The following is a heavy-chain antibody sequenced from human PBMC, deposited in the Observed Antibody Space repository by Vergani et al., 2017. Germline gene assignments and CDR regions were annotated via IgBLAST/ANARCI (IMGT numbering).Heavy chain of an antibody. CDR1: GGSFSGYY. V-gene: IGHV4-34*01. CDR3: ARLVATKQSWYFDL. D-gene: IGHD5-12*01. J-gene: IGHJ2*01. Sequence: QVQLQQWGAGLLKPSETLSLTCAVYGGSFSGYYWSWIRQPPGKGLEWIGEINHSGSTNYNPSLKSRVTISVDTSKNQFSLMLSSVNAADTAVYYCARLVATKQSWYFDLWGRGTLVTVSS. CDR2: INHSGST.